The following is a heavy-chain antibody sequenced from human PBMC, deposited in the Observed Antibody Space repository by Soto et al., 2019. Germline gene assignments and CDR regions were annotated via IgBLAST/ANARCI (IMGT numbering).Heavy chain of an antibody. D-gene: IGHD3-22*01. V-gene: IGHV1-18*01. J-gene: IGHJ4*02. CDR3: ARTKLHYDSSGYYFDYFAF. CDR2: ISAYNGNT. Sequence: QVQLVQSGAEVKKPGASVKVSCKAFGYTFTSYGISWVRQAPGQGLEWMGWISAYNGNTNYAQKFQGRVTMTTDTSTSTTYMELRSLRSDDTAVYHCARTKLHYDSSGYYFDYFAFWAQGTLVTVSS. CDR1: GYTFTSYG.